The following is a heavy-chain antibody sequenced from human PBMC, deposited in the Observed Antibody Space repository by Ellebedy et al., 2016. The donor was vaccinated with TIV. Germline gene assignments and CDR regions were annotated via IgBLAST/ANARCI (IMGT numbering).Heavy chain of an antibody. J-gene: IGHJ4*02. Sequence: PGGSLRLFCAASGFTVSNNYMRWVRQAPGKGLEWVSLIYSTGDTHYADFVKGRFTISRDNSKNTLYLQMNSLRVEDTAVYYCARDGGAARTAPPDYWGQGTLVTVSS. D-gene: IGHD2-15*01. CDR1: GFTVSNNY. CDR2: IYSTGDT. CDR3: ARDGGAARTAPPDY. V-gene: IGHV3-66*01.